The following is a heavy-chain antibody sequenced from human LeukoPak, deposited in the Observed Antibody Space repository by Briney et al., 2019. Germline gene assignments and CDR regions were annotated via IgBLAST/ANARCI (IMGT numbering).Heavy chain of an antibody. CDR1: GYTFTGYY. CDR2: INPNSGGI. D-gene: IGHD1-26*01. CDR3: ARGDWTEWELPNDY. Sequence: ASVKVSCKASGYTFTGYYMHWVRQAPGQGLEWVGWINPNSGGINYAQKFQGRVTMTRDTSISTPYMELSRLRSDDTAVYYCARGDWTEWELPNDYWGQGTLVTVSS. J-gene: IGHJ4*02. V-gene: IGHV1-2*02.